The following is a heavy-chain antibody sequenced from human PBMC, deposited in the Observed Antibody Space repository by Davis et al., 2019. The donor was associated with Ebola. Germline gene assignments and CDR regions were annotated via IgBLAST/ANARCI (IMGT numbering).Heavy chain of an antibody. CDR3: ARVDIAAAGTHY. V-gene: IGHV4-34*01. CDR2: INHSGST. CDR1: GGSFSGYY. Sequence: PGGSLRLSCAVYGGSFSGYYWSWIRQPPGKGLEWIGEINHSGSTNYNPSLKSRVTISVDTSKNQFSLKLSSVTAADTAVYYCARVDIAAAGTHYWGQGTLVTVSS. D-gene: IGHD6-13*01. J-gene: IGHJ4*02.